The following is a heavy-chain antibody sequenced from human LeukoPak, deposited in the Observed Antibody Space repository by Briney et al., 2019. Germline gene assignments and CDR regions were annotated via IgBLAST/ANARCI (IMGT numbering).Heavy chain of an antibody. CDR2: IKEDGSER. J-gene: IGHJ3*02. Sequence: GGSLRLSCAASGFTFSIHWMTWVRQAPGKGLEWVANIKEDGSERYYMDSVKGRFTISRDNAKNSLYLQMNSLRAEDTAVYYCARELYNYVWGSYHDAFDIWGQGTMVTVSS. CDR1: GFTFSIHW. CDR3: ARELYNYVWGSYHDAFDI. V-gene: IGHV3-7*01. D-gene: IGHD3-16*02.